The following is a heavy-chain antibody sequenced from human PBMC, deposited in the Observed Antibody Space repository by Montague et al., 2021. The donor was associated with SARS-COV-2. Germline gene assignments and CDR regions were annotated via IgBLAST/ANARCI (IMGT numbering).Heavy chain of an antibody. V-gene: IGHV4-39*01. CDR2: IYYSGST. Sequence: SETLSLTCTVSGGSISSSSYFWGWIRQPPGKGLEWIGSIYYSGSTYYNPSLKSRVTISVDTSKNQFSLKLSSVTAADTAVFYCARKTSRGLTIFGVVTASYCFDYWGQGTLVTVS. J-gene: IGHJ4*02. CDR1: GGSISSSSYF. CDR3: ARKTSRGLTIFGVVTASYCFDY. D-gene: IGHD3-3*01.